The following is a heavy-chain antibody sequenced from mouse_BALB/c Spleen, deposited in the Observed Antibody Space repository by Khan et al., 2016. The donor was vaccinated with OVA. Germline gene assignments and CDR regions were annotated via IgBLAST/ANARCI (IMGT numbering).Heavy chain of an antibody. J-gene: IGHJ2*01. V-gene: IGHV1S81*02. D-gene: IGHD1-1*01. CDR3: ARIKKIVATYFDY. CDR1: GYTFTSYW. Sequence: QVQLQQPGAELVKTGASVKMSCKASGYTFTSYWMHWVKQRLGQGLEGFAETNPTNGRTYYNENFKSKATLTVDKSSSTAYMLLSGPTFEDSAVYYCARIKKIVATYFDYWGQGTTLTVSS. CDR2: TNPTNGRT.